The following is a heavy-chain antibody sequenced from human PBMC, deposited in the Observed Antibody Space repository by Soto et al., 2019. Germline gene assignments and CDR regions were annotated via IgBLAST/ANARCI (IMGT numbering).Heavy chain of an antibody. CDR2: TYYRSKWYN. CDR3: ASGSGWYGRVSDAFDV. CDR1: GDSVSSNSAA. Sequence: SQTLSLTCAISGDSVSSNSAAWNWIRQSPSRGLEWLGRTYYRSKWYNDYAVSVKSRITINPDTSKNQFSLQLNSVTPEDTAVYYCASGSGWYGRVSDAFDVWGQGTMVTVSS. J-gene: IGHJ3*01. D-gene: IGHD6-19*01. V-gene: IGHV6-1*01.